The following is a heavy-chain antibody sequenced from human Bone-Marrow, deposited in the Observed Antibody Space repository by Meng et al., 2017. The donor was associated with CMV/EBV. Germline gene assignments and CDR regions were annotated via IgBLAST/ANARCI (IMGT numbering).Heavy chain of an antibody. CDR2: INHSGST. CDR3: ARELRGMDV. J-gene: IGHJ6*02. CDR1: GGFFSGYY. V-gene: IGHV4-34*01. Sequence: SETLSLTCAVYGGFFSGYYWSWIRQPPGKGLEWIGEINHSGSTNYNPSLKSRVTISVDTSKNQFSLKLSAVTAADTAVYYCARELRGMDVWGQGTTVTVSS.